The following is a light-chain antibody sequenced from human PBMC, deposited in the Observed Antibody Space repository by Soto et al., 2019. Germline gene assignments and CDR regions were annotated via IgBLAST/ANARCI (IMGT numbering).Light chain of an antibody. Sequence: IQIAQAPSTLSASVGDRVTITCRASQSISSWLAWYQQKPGTAPKLLIYKASTLQSGVPSRFSGSGSGTEFTLTISSLQPDDSATNYCQEYNDNWTFGQGTKVAIK. J-gene: IGKJ1*01. CDR1: QSISSW. CDR3: QEYNDNWT. V-gene: IGKV1-5*03. CDR2: KAS.